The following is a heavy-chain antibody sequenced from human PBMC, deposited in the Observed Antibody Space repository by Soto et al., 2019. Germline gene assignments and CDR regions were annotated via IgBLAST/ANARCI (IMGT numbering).Heavy chain of an antibody. J-gene: IGHJ4*02. D-gene: IGHD5-12*01. CDR2: IYYSGST. Sequence: SETLSLTCTVSGGSISSGGYYWSWIRQPPGKGLEWIGYIYYSGSTNCNPSLKSRVTISVDTSKNQFSLKLSSVTAADTAVYYCARGKDIVATYPLDYWGQGTLVTVSS. CDR3: ARGKDIVATYPLDY. V-gene: IGHV4-61*08. CDR1: GGSISSGGYY.